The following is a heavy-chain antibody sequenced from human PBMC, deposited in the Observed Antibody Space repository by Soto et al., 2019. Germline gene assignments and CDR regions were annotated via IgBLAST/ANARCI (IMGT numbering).Heavy chain of an antibody. J-gene: IGHJ6*02. CDR1: GGNIVDQD. CDR3: ARDRAESSSWEYYYYYGMDV. CDR2: INHSGST. V-gene: IGHV4-34*01. D-gene: IGHD6-13*01. Sequence: SQIKSLTNTVDGGNIVDQDWRWIRQPPGKGLEWIGEINHSGSTNYNPSLKSRVTISVDTSKNQFSLKLSSVTAADTAVYYCARDRAESSSWEYYYYYGMDVWGQGTTVTVSS.